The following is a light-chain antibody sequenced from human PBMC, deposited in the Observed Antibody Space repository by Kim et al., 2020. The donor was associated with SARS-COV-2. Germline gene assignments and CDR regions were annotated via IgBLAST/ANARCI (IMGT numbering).Light chain of an antibody. CDR2: THI. CDR1: ALPQQN. V-gene: IGLV3-25*03. Sequence: SYELTQPPSVSVSPGHTARTPCSGAALPQQNPHWYHQKPGQAPVLVTHTHIARPPGIPERFSGPRSGTTITLPISGVPAADEADHYCQSANSRGTAVFRG. CDR3: QSANSRGTAV. J-gene: IGLJ2*01.